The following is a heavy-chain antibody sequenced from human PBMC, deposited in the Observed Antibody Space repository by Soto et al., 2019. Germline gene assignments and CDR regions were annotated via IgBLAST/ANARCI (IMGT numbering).Heavy chain of an antibody. CDR2: VFHSGSS. J-gene: IGHJ4*02. V-gene: IGHV4-59*02. Sequence: SETLSLTCTVSGASVTGFYWSWIRQPPGKGLEWIGYVFHSGSSNYNPSLKSRVTISVDTSKSKISLRLTSVTAADTAVYYCARAPGLGGAHIDYWGQGTLVTVSS. CDR1: GASVTGFY. CDR3: ARAPGLGGAHIDY.